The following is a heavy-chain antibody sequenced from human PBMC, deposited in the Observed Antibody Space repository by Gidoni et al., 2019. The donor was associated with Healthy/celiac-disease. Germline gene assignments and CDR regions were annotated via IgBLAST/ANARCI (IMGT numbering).Heavy chain of an antibody. Sequence: QVQLQESGPGLVKPSETLSLTCALSGYSISSGYYWGWSRQPPGKGLEWIGSLYHSGSTYYNPSLKSRVTISVDTSKNQFSLKLSSVTAADTAVYYCARCRYSYGYAGYWGQGTLVTVSS. J-gene: IGHJ4*02. V-gene: IGHV4-38-2*01. CDR1: GYSISSGYY. CDR2: LYHSGST. CDR3: ARCRYSYGYAGY. D-gene: IGHD5-18*01.